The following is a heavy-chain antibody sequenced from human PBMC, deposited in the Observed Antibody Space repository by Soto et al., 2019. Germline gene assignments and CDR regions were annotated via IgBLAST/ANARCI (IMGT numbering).Heavy chain of an antibody. CDR2: ISAYHGNT. D-gene: IGHD3-22*01. CDR3: ARDTYYYDSSAEWFDP. J-gene: IGHJ5*02. Sequence: ASVKVSCKASGYTFTSYGISWVRQAPGQGLEWMGWISAYHGNTNYAQKFQGRVTITTDTSTSTAYMELSSLRSEDTAVYYCARDTYYYDSSAEWFDPWGQGTLVTVSS. CDR1: GYTFTSYG. V-gene: IGHV1-18*01.